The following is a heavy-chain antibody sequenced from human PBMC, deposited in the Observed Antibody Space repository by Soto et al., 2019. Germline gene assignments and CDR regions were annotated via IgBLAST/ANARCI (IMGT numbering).Heavy chain of an antibody. V-gene: IGHV3-23*01. D-gene: IGHD2-21*02. J-gene: IGHJ4*02. CDR3: ATGVTGYQYFDY. CDR1: GFTFSSYA. CDR2: FRGRGGST. Sequence: EVQLLESGGDLVQPGGSLRLSCAASGFTFSSYAMSWVRQTPGKGLEWVSTFRGRGGSTYYADSVKGRFTISRDNSKNTLYLQMNSLRADDTAVYYCATGVTGYQYFDYWGQGTLVIVSS.